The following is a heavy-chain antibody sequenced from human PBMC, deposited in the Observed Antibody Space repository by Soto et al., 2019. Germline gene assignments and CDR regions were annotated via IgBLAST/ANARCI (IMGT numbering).Heavy chain of an antibody. CDR1: GCTFTSYA. V-gene: IGHV1-3*01. CDR3: ARNIEVYYYSSGPDVFDI. Sequence: ASVKVSCKASGCTFTSYAMHWVRQAPGQRLEWMGWINAGNGNTKYSQKFQGRVTITRDTSASTAYMELSSLRSEDTAVYYCARNIEVYYYSSGPDVFDIWGQGTMVTVSS. D-gene: IGHD3-22*01. J-gene: IGHJ3*02. CDR2: INAGNGNT.